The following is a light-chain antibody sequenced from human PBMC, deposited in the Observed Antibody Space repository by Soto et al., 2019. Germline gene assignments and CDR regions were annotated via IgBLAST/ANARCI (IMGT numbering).Light chain of an antibody. CDR3: QQSFSTPQT. V-gene: IGKV1-39*01. Sequence: DIPMTQSPPSLSASVGDRVTISCRTSQSIKHYLSWYQQKPGKAPKLLICDASTLQSGVPSRFSGSGSGTDFTLTISSLQPEDFATYFCQQSFSTPQTFGQGTNVELK. CDR1: QSIKHY. J-gene: IGKJ1*01. CDR2: DAS.